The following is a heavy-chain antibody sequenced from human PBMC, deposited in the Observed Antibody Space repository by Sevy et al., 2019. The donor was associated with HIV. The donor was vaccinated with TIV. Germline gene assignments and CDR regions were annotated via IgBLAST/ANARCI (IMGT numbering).Heavy chain of an antibody. V-gene: IGHV3-30*18. Sequence: GGSLRLSCAVSGFTVRRYDMHWVRQAPGKGLEWVAVMSFYGSNKYYADSVKGRFTIYRDNSKETLYLQMNSLRAEDTAVYYCAKDEERPPSRPDYCYGMDVWGQGTTVTVSS. J-gene: IGHJ6*02. CDR1: GFTVRRYD. CDR2: MSFYGSNK. CDR3: AKDEERPPSRPDYCYGMDV.